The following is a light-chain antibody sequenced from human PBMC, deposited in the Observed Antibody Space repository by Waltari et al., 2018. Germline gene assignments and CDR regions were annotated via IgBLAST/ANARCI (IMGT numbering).Light chain of an antibody. CDR3: QQYGNSPRT. CDR1: QSVTSSH. V-gene: IGKV3-20*01. Sequence: ETVLTQSPGTLSLSPGERATLSCRASQSVTSSHLAWYQQKPGQAPRLLIYGASSRATCIPDRFSGSGSGTDFTLTITRLEPEDFAVYYCQQYGNSPRTFGQGTEVEIK. J-gene: IGKJ1*01. CDR2: GAS.